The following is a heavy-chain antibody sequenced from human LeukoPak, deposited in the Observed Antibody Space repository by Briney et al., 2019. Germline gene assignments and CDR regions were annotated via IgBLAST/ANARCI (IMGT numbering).Heavy chain of an antibody. Sequence: ASVKVSCKASGYTFTSYDINWVRQATGQGLEWMEWMNPNSGNTGYAQKFQGRVTITRNTSISTAYMELSSLRSEDTAVYYCARGRKVPAAKGVYYYYYYMDVWGKGTTVTVSS. D-gene: IGHD2-2*01. J-gene: IGHJ6*03. CDR1: GYTFTSYD. CDR3: ARGRKVPAAKGVYYYYYYMDV. CDR2: MNPNSGNT. V-gene: IGHV1-8*03.